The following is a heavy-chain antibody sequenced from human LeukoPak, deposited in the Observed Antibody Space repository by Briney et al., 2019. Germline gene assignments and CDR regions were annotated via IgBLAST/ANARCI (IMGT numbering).Heavy chain of an antibody. CDR1: GFTFSSYE. Sequence: PGGSLRLCCAASGFTFSSYEMNWGRQAPGKGLEWVSYISSSGSTIYYADSVKGRFTISRDNAKNSLYLQMNSLRAEDTAVYYCARDGDTMVRGVYYYYGMDVWGKGTTVTVSS. CDR2: ISSSGSTI. CDR3: ARDGDTMVRGVYYYYGMDV. J-gene: IGHJ6*04. D-gene: IGHD3-10*01. V-gene: IGHV3-48*03.